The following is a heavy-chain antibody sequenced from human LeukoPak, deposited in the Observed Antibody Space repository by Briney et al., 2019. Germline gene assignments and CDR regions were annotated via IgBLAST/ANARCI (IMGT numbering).Heavy chain of an antibody. D-gene: IGHD4-17*01. Sequence: GGSLRLSCADSGFTFSSYWMSWVRQAPGKGLAWVASIKQDGTEKYYVDSLKGRFTISRDNAKNSLYLQMHSLRVDDTAVYYCARALYDYGDYVSGYWGQGTLVTVSS. V-gene: IGHV3-7*01. CDR1: GFTFSSYW. J-gene: IGHJ4*02. CDR2: IKQDGTEK. CDR3: ARALYDYGDYVSGY.